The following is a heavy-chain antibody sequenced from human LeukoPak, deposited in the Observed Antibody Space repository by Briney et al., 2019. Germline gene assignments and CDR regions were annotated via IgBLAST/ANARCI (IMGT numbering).Heavy chain of an antibody. J-gene: IGHJ4*02. CDR3: ARSAVGTSCCTAVDY. CDR1: GITLSNYG. D-gene: IGHD1-26*01. CDR2: ISDSGGST. Sequence: PGGSLRLSCAVSGITLSNYGMSWVRQAPGKGLEWVAGISDSGGSTNYADSVKGRFTISRDNSKNTLYLQMNSLRAEDTAEYYCARSAVGTSCCTAVDYWGQGTLVTVSS. V-gene: IGHV3-23*01.